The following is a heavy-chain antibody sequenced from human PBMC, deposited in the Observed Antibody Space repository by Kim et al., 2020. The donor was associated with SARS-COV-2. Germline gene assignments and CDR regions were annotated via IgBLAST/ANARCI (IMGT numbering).Heavy chain of an antibody. CDR2: IYYSGST. J-gene: IGHJ5*02. V-gene: IGHV4-39*07. CDR3: ARAARGDYVFGYWFDP. D-gene: IGHD4-17*01. CDR1: GGSISSSSYY. Sequence: SETLSLTCTVSGGSISSSSYYWGWIRQPPGKGLEWIGSIYYSGSTYYNPSLKSRVTISVDTSKNQFSLKLSSVTAADTAVYYCARAARGDYVFGYWFDPWGQGTLVTISS.